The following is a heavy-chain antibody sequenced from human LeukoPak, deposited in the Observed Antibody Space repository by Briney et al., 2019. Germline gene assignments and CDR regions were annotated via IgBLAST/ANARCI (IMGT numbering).Heavy chain of an antibody. CDR2: ISGSGGST. D-gene: IGHD6-19*01. CDR1: GFTFSSYA. V-gene: IGHV3-23*01. Sequence: GGSLRLSCAASGFTFSSYAMSWVCQAPGKGLEWVSAISGSGGSTYYADSVKGRFTISRDNSKNTLYLQMNSLRAEDTAVYYCAKDQYRDSSGWFFDYWGQGTLVTVSS. CDR3: AKDQYRDSSGWFFDY. J-gene: IGHJ4*02.